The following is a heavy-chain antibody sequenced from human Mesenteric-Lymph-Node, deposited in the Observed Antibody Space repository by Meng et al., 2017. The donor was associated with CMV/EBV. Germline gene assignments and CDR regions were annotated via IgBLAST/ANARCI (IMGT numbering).Heavy chain of an antibody. J-gene: IGHJ4*02. CDR2: IRYDGSNK. Sequence: GESLKISCGASGFTFSSYGIHWVRQAPGKGLEWVAFIRYDGSNKYYADSVKGRFTISRDNSKNTVYLQMNSLRAEDTAVYYSMVRGVIIGDAYYFDYWGQGTLVTVSS. V-gene: IGHV3-30*02. CDR1: GFTFSSYG. D-gene: IGHD3-10*01. CDR3: MVRGVIIGDAYYFDY.